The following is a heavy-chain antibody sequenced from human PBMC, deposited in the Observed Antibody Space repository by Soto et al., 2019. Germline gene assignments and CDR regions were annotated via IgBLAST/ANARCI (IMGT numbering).Heavy chain of an antibody. V-gene: IGHV1-2*04. D-gene: IGHD6-13*01. CDR3: VREGIAAAGTLSGYYYYGMDV. CDR1: GYTFTGYY. Sequence: ASVKVSCKASGYTFTGYYMHWVRQAPGQGLEWMGWINPNSGGTNYAQKFQGWVTMTRDTSISTAYMELSRLRSDDTAVYYCVREGIAAAGTLSGYYYYGMDVWGQGTTVTVSS. J-gene: IGHJ6*02. CDR2: INPNSGGT.